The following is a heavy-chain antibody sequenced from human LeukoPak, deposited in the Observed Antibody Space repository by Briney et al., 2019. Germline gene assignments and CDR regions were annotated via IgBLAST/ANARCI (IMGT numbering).Heavy chain of an antibody. Sequence: ASVKVSCKASGYTFTSYDINWVRQATGQELEWMGWMNPNSGNTGYAQKFQGRVTITRNTSISTAYLELSSLRSEDTAVYYCARAHITMVRGIDYWAQGTLVTVSS. J-gene: IGHJ4*02. CDR1: GYTFTSYD. D-gene: IGHD3-10*01. CDR2: MNPNSGNT. CDR3: ARAHITMVRGIDY. V-gene: IGHV1-8*03.